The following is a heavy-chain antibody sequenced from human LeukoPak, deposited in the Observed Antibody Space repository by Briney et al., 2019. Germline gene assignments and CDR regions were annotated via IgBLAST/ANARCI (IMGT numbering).Heavy chain of an antibody. CDR1: GFTFSSYG. J-gene: IGHJ4*02. D-gene: IGHD3-22*01. V-gene: IGHV3-23*01. Sequence: PGGSLRLSCAASGFTFSSYGMSWVRQAPGKGLEGVSAISGSGGSTYYADSVKGRFTISRDNSKNTLYLQMNSLRAEDTAVYYCAKMPMRYYYDSSGSLGYFDYWGQGTLVTVSS. CDR3: AKMPMRYYYDSSGSLGYFDY. CDR2: ISGSGGST.